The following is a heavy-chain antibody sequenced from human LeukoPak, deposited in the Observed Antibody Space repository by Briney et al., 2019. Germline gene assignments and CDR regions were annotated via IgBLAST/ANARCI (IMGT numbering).Heavy chain of an antibody. Sequence: KASETLSLTRTVSGGSISSSSYYWGWIRQPPGKGLEWIGSIYYSGSTYYNPSLKSRVTISVDTSKNQFSLKLSSVTAADTAVYYCARDTPLLSIVVFDYWGQGTQVTVSS. V-gene: IGHV4-39*07. CDR3: ARDTPLLSIVVFDY. CDR2: IYYSGST. D-gene: IGHD3-22*01. CDR1: GGSISSSSYY. J-gene: IGHJ4*02.